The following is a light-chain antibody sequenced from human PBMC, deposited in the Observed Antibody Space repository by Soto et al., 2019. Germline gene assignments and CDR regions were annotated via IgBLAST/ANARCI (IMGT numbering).Light chain of an antibody. CDR1: QGISKY. J-gene: IGKJ4*01. CDR3: QQYNSAPLT. Sequence: EIQMTQSPSSRSASAGDRVTITCRASQGISKYLAWYQQKPGKVPKLLIYAASTLHSGVPSRFSGSGSGTDFTLTISSLQPEDVATYYCQQYNSAPLTFGGGTKVEIK. V-gene: IGKV1-27*01. CDR2: AAS.